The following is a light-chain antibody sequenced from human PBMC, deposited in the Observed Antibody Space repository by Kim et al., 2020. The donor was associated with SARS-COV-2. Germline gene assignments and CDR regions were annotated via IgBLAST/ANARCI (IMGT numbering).Light chain of an antibody. V-gene: IGLV2-14*03. CDR2: DVS. J-gene: IGLJ3*02. Sequence: GQSITSSCTGTSSDVGGYDYVSWYQHRPGRAPKVMIYDVSNRPSGLSNRFSGSKSGNTASLTISGLQAEDEADYYCNSYTTSNTWVFGGGTQLTVL. CDR3: NSYTTSNTWV. CDR1: SSDVGGYDY.